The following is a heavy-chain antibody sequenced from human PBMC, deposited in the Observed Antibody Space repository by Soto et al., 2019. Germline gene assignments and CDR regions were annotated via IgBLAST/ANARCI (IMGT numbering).Heavy chain of an antibody. D-gene: IGHD2-8*01. V-gene: IGHV1-69*13. CDR2: IIPIFDTT. J-gene: IGHJ4*02. CDR1: GGTFSSSA. Sequence: SVKVSCKASGGTFSSSAISWVRQAPGQGLEWMGVIIPIFDTTNYAQNFQGRLTITADDSTSTAYMELSSLRSEDTAMYFCSRGGYCSDGVCYRAVDYWGQGTLVTVSS. CDR3: SRGGYCSDGVCYRAVDY.